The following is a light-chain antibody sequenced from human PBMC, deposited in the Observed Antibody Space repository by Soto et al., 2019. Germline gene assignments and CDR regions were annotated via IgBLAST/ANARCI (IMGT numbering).Light chain of an antibody. CDR3: SSYAGSNNFV. V-gene: IGLV1-51*01. CDR2: GGN. Sequence: QSVLTQPPSVSAAPGQKVTISCSGSSSNIGNKYVSWYQQLPGTAPKLLIYGGNNRPSGVPDRFSGSRSGTSASLAITGLQAEDEADYYCSSYAGSNNFVFGTGTKVTVL. J-gene: IGLJ1*01. CDR1: SSNIGNKY.